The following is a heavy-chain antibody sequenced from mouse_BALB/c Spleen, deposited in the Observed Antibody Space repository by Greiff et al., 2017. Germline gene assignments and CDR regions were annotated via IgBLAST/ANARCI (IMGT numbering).Heavy chain of an antibody. J-gene: IGHJ2*01. CDR2: VNPYNGGT. Sequence: VQLQQSGPELVKPGASVKMSCKASGYTFTDYYMDWVKQSHGESFEWIGRVNPYNGGTSYNQKFKGKATLTVDKSSSTAYMELNSLTSEDSAVYYCARWRDYYGSLDYWGQGTTLTVSS. D-gene: IGHD1-1*01. V-gene: IGHV1-19*01. CDR3: ARWRDYYGSLDY. CDR1: GYTFTDYY.